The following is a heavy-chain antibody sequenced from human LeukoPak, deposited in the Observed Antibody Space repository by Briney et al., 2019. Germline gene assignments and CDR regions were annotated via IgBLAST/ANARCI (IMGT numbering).Heavy chain of an antibody. CDR3: ARGGFGELSGYYYYYGMDV. CDR2: IWYDGSNK. J-gene: IGHJ6*04. V-gene: IGHV3-33*08. Sequence: GGSLRLSCAASGFTFDDYTMHWVRQAPGKGLEWVAVIWYDGSNKYYADSVKGRFTISRDNSKNTLYLQMNSLRAEDTAVYYCARGGFGELSGYYYYYGMDVWGKGTTVTVSS. CDR1: GFTFDDYT. D-gene: IGHD3-10*01.